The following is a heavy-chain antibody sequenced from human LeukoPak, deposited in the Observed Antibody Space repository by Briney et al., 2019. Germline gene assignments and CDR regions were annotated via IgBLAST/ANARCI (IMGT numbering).Heavy chain of an antibody. Sequence: GASVKVSCQASGYTFTGHYMHWVRQAPGQGLEWMGWISAYNGNTNYAQKLQGRVTMTTDTSTSTAYMELRSLRSDDTAVYYCARDKGSQYYYDSSGYYPADYWGQGTLVTVSS. D-gene: IGHD3-22*01. CDR2: ISAYNGNT. J-gene: IGHJ4*02. V-gene: IGHV1-18*04. CDR1: GYTFTGHY. CDR3: ARDKGSQYYYDSSGYYPADY.